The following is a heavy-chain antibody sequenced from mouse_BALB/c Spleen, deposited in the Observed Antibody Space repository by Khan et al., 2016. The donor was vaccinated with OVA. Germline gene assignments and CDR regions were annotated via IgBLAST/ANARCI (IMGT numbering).Heavy chain of an antibody. V-gene: IGHV1-77*01. Sequence: VKLQQSGAELARPGASVKLSCKTSGYTFTDYYINWVKQRTGQGLEWIGEISPGSGDTYYNEKFKGKATLTADQSSRTAYMQLSSLTSEASAIYFCARRNYFGYTFAYWGQGTLVTVSA. J-gene: IGHJ3*01. D-gene: IGHD1-2*01. CDR2: ISPGSGDT. CDR3: ARRNYFGYTFAY. CDR1: GYTFTDYY.